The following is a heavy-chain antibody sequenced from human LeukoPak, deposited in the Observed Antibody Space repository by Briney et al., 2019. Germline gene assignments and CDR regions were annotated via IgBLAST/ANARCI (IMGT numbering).Heavy chain of an antibody. CDR1: DGSLDIYY. J-gene: IGHJ4*02. CDR2: ITYRGSP. CDR3: ATYGGDWKFAS. V-gene: IGHV4-34*01. D-gene: IGHD2-21*01. Sequence: PWETLSLTCGASDGSLDIYYWLFVRQPPGKGLQWIGEITYRGSPYYHPSLKGRVTISIDASQRHVSLTLNSVTAADTAVYYCATYGGDWKFASWGQGTLVTVSS.